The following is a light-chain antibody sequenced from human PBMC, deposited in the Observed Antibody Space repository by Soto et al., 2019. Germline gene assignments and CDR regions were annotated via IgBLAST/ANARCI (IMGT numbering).Light chain of an antibody. V-gene: IGKV3-20*01. CDR3: QQYGSSPLT. CDR2: GAS. CDR1: QSVSSNY. Sequence: EIVLTQSPGTLSLSPGERATLSCRASQSVSSNYLAWYQQKPGQAPRLLIYGASSRATGIPDRFSGGGSGTDFTLTISRLEPEDVAAYQCQQYGSSPLTFGGGTKVEIK. J-gene: IGKJ4*01.